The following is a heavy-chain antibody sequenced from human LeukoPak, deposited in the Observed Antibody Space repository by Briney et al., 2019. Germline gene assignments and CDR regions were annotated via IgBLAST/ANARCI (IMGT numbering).Heavy chain of an antibody. CDR3: ASHPLPPYYYDSSGSHFDY. J-gene: IGHJ4*02. V-gene: IGHV1-69*01. Sequence: SVKVSCKASGGTFSSYAISWVRQAPGQGLEWMGGIIPIFGTANYAQKFQGRVTITADESTSTAYMELSSLRSEDTAVYYCASHPLPPYYYDSSGSHFDYWGQGTLVTVSS. CDR1: GGTFSSYA. CDR2: IIPIFGTA. D-gene: IGHD3-22*01.